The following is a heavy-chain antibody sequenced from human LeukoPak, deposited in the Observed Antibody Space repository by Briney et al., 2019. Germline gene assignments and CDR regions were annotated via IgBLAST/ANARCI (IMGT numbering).Heavy chain of an antibody. CDR2: INPSGGST. CDR3: ARRSGEQWLVRRGAPLDY. Sequence: ASVKVSCKAPGYTFTSYYMHWVRQAPGQGLEWMGIINPSGGSTSYAQKFQGRVTMTRDTSTSTVYMELSSLRSEDTAVYYCARRSGEQWLVRRGAPLDYWGQGTLVTVSS. V-gene: IGHV1-46*01. J-gene: IGHJ4*02. CDR1: GYTFTSYY. D-gene: IGHD6-19*01.